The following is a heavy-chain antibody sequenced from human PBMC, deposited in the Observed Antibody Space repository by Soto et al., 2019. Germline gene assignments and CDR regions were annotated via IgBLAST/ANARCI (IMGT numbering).Heavy chain of an antibody. D-gene: IGHD1-1*01. CDR2: INPNSGGT. Sequence: VASVKVSCTASGYTFTGYYMHWVRQAPGQGLEWMGWINPNSGGTNYAQKFQGWVTMTRDTSISTAYMELSRLRSDDTAVYYCARSETVLYYYYGTDVWGQGTTVTVSS. CDR3: ARSETVLYYYYGTDV. CDR1: GYTFTGYY. J-gene: IGHJ6*02. V-gene: IGHV1-2*04.